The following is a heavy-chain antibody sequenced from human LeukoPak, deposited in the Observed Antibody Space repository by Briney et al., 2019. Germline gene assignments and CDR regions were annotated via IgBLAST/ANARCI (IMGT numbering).Heavy chain of an antibody. CDR3: ARERYGILYPRGAFDI. CDR1: GYTFTGYY. V-gene: IGHV1-2*02. J-gene: IGHJ3*02. Sequence: GASVKVSCKASGYTFTGYYMHWVRQAPGQGLEWMGWINPNSGGTNYAQKFQGRVTMTRDTSISTAYMGLSRLRSDDTAVYYCARERYGILYPRGAFDIWGQGTMVTVSS. CDR2: INPNSGGT. D-gene: IGHD2-8*01.